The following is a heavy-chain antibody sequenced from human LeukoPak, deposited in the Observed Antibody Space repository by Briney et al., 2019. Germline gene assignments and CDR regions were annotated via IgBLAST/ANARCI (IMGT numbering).Heavy chain of an antibody. J-gene: IGHJ6*02. D-gene: IGHD3-22*01. CDR1: GFSYYG. V-gene: IGHV3-33*01. CDR3: ARVLHSSGLPFYYGMDV. CDR2: IWYDGSNK. Sequence: PGGSLRLSCAASGFSYYGMHWVRQAPGKGLEWVAIIWYDGSNKYYADSVKGRFTISRDNSKNTLYLQMNSLRAEDPAVYYCARVLHSSGLPFYYGMDVWGQGTTVTVSS.